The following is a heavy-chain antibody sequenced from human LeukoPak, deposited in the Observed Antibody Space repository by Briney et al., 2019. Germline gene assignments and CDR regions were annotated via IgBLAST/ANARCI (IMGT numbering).Heavy chain of an antibody. CDR1: GYTFTSYG. D-gene: IGHD6-19*01. Sequence: GAPVKVSCKASGYTFTSYGISWVRQAPGQGLEWMGWISAYNGNTNYAQKLQGRVTMTTDTSTSTAYMELRSLRSDDTAVYYCARSYSSGWYADAFDIWGQGTMVTVSS. V-gene: IGHV1-18*01. CDR3: ARSYSSGWYADAFDI. J-gene: IGHJ3*02. CDR2: ISAYNGNT.